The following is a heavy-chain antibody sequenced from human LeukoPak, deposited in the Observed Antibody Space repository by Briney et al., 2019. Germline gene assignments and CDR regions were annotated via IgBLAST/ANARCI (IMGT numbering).Heavy chain of an antibody. Sequence: SETLSLTCAVYGGSFSGYYWSWIRQPPGKGLEWIGEINHSGSTNYNPSLKSRVTISVDTSKNQFSLKLSSGTAAGTAVYYCARGWQGRTAYYYYMDVWGKGTTVTVSS. CDR1: GGSFSGYY. D-gene: IGHD2-21*02. V-gene: IGHV4-34*01. CDR3: ARGWQGRTAYYYYMDV. J-gene: IGHJ6*03. CDR2: INHSGST.